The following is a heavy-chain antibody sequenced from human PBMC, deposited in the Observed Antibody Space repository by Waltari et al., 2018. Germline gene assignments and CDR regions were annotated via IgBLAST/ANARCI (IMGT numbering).Heavy chain of an antibody. J-gene: IGHJ4*02. D-gene: IGHD6-13*01. CDR2: INHSGST. CDR3: ARGESSSWSRPFDY. Sequence: QVQLQQWGAGLLKPSETLSLTCAVYGGSFSGCYWSWIRQPPGKGLEWIGEINHSGSTNYNPSLKSRVTISVDTSKNQFSLKLSSVTAADTAVYYCARGESSSWSRPFDYWGQGTLVTVSS. CDR1: GGSFSGCY. V-gene: IGHV4-34*01.